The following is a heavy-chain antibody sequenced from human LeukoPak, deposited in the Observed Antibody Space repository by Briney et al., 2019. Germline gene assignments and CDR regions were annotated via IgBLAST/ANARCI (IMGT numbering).Heavy chain of an antibody. CDR3: ARTSPYCGDAGCFPCWFDP. V-gene: IGHV3-23*01. CDR2: ISGDGGGT. Sequence: PGGSLRLSCAASGFTFSSYAMSWVRQAPGKGLEWVSSISGDGGGTYYADSVKGRFSISRDNSKNTVSLQMNSLRAEDTAVYYCARTSPYCGDAGCFPCWFDPWGQGTLVTVSS. CDR1: GFTFSSYA. J-gene: IGHJ5*01. D-gene: IGHD2-21*01.